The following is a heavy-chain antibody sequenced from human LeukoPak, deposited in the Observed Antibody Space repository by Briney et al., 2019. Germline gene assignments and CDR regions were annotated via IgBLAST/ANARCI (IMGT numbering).Heavy chain of an antibody. Sequence: GGSLRLSCAASGFTFSNYWMNWVRQAPGKGLEWVSAISGSGGSTYYADSVKGRFTISRDNSKNTLYLQMNSLRAEDTAVYYCAKDRWSGITGFDYWGQGTLVTVSS. CDR3: AKDRWSGITGFDY. J-gene: IGHJ4*02. V-gene: IGHV3-23*01. CDR1: GFTFSNYW. D-gene: IGHD1-7*01. CDR2: ISGSGGST.